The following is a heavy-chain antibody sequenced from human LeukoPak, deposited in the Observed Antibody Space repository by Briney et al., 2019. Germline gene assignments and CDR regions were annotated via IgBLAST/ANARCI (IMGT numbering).Heavy chain of an antibody. J-gene: IGHJ1*01. V-gene: IGHV3-66*01. CDR1: GFTVSSNY. CDR2: IYTGGDT. Sequence: GGSLRLSCAASGFTVSSNYMSWVRQAPGKGLEWVSGIYTGGDTYYADSVKDRFTISRDNAKNSLYLQMNSLRAEDTAVYYCARVGGSSGWAEYFQHWGQGTLVTVSS. D-gene: IGHD6-19*01. CDR3: ARVGGSSGWAEYFQH.